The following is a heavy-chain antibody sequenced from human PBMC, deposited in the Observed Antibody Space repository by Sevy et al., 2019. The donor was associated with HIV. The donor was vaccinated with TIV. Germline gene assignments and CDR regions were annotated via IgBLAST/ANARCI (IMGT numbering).Heavy chain of an antibody. CDR1: GFTLSSYA. J-gene: IGHJ6*02. CDR3: AKGVVEWLLYVYYGMDV. CDR2: ISGSGSGGNT. V-gene: IGHV3-23*01. D-gene: IGHD3-3*01. Sequence: GGSLKLSCGASGFTLSSYAMSWVRQAPGKGLEWVSGISGSGSGGNTYDADSVKGRFTISRDNSKNTLYLQMNSLRAEDTAVYYCAKGVVEWLLYVYYGMDVWGQGTTVTVSS.